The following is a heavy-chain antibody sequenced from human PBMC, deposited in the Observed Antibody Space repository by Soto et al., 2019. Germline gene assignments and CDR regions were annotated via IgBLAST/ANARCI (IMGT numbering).Heavy chain of an antibody. V-gene: IGHV3-23*01. Sequence: EVPLLESGGGLVQPGGSLRLSCAASGFTVSSYAMNWVRQAPGKGLEWVSAISGSGGHTYYADSVKGRFTISRDNSKSTVYLQMNSLRPEDRAVYYCEKSVAGWFGESAFAYWGQGTLVTVSS. CDR1: GFTVSSYA. J-gene: IGHJ4*02. CDR2: ISGSGGHT. CDR3: EKSVAGWFGESAFAY. D-gene: IGHD3-10*01.